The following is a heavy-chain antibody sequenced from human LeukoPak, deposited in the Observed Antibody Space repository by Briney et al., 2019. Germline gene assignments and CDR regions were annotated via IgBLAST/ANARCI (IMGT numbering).Heavy chain of an antibody. V-gene: IGHV3-48*04. Sequence: GGSLRLSCAASGFTFSSYSMNWVRQAPGKGLEWVSYISSSSSTIYYADSVKGRFTISRDNAKNSLYLQMNSLRAEDTALYYCAKETCSSTSCYRTFDYWGQGTLVTVSS. J-gene: IGHJ4*02. CDR3: AKETCSSTSCYRTFDY. D-gene: IGHD2-2*01. CDR2: ISSSSSTI. CDR1: GFTFSSYS.